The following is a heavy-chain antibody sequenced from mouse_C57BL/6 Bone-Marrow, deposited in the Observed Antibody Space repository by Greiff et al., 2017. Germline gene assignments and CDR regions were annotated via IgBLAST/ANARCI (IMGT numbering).Heavy chain of an antibody. J-gene: IGHJ2*01. CDR3: ARPGGE. Sequence: QVQLQQSGAELVQPGASVKISCKASGYTFTDYYINWVQQRPGQGLEWIGKIGPGSGSTSSNEKFTGKAPLTAAKSSSTAYMQLSSLTSEDSAGYFCARPGGEWGQGTTRTVSS. D-gene: IGHD4-1*01. V-gene: IGHV1-77*01. CDR2: IGPGSGST. CDR1: GYTFTDYY.